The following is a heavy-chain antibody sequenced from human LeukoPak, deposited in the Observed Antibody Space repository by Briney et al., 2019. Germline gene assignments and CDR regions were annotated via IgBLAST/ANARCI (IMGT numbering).Heavy chain of an antibody. D-gene: IGHD2-15*01. J-gene: IGHJ4*02. Sequence: SQTLSLTCTVSGGSISSGSYYWSWIRQPAGKGLEWIGRIYTSGSTNYNPSPKSRVTISVDTSKNQFSLKLSSVTAADTAVYYCARLPSPARYCSGGSCYLLEYFDYWGQGTLVTVSS. V-gene: IGHV4-61*02. CDR1: GGSISSGSYY. CDR3: ARLPSPARYCSGGSCYLLEYFDY. CDR2: IYTSGST.